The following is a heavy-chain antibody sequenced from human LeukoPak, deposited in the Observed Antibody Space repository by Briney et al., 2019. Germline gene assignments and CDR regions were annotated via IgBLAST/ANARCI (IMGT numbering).Heavy chain of an antibody. Sequence: SQTLALTCTVSGGSISSRSYYWSSIRQPAGKGLEWIRRIYTSGCTNYNLLLKSRSTISLDTYNIQFSLNLSCVTAADTAVYFCARDREVYYDFSYYYCMDVWGKGTTVTVSS. CDR3: ARDREVYYDFSYYYCMDV. CDR2: IYTSGCT. CDR1: GGSISSRSYY. J-gene: IGHJ6*03. D-gene: IGHD3-3*01. V-gene: IGHV4-61*02.